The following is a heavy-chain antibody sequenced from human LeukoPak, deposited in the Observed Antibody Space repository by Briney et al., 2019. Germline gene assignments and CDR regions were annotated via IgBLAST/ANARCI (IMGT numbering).Heavy chain of an antibody. CDR2: IYYSGST. J-gene: IGHJ4*02. CDR1: GGSISSYY. V-gene: IGHV4-59*01. D-gene: IGHD6-19*01. Sequence: SETLSLTCTVSGGSISSYYWSWIRQPPGKGLEWIGYIYYSGSTNYNPSLKSRVTISVDTSKNQFSLKLSSVTAADTAVYYCARASIAVAKYYFDYWGQGTLVTVSS. CDR3: ARASIAVAKYYFDY.